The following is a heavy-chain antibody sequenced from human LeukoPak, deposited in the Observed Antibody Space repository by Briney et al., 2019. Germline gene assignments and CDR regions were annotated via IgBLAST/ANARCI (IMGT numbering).Heavy chain of an antibody. Sequence: GGSLRLSCAASGFTFSNYWMPWVRQAPGKGLVWVSRIVSDGSSTTYADSVKGRFTISRDNAKNTLYLQMNSLRAEDTAVYYCARGGELEPFDYWGQGTLVTVSS. CDR2: IVSDGSST. J-gene: IGHJ4*02. CDR1: GFTFSNYW. D-gene: IGHD1-1*01. CDR3: ARGGELEPFDY. V-gene: IGHV3-74*01.